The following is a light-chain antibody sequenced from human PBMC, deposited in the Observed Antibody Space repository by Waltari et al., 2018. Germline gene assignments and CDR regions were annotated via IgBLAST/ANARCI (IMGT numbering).Light chain of an antibody. CDR1: QGISSY. CDR2: GAS. CDR3: QQLSSYPRT. V-gene: IGKV1-9*01. J-gene: IGKJ3*01. Sequence: DIQLTQSPSFLSASVGDRVTITCRASQGISSYLAWYQQKAGKAPKLLLYGASTLQSGVPSRFSGSGSGTDFTLTISSLQPEDFATYYCQQLSSYPRTFGPGTKVDI.